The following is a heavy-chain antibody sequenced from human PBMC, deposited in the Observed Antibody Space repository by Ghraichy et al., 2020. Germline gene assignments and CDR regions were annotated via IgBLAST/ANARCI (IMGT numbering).Heavy chain of an antibody. CDR1: GFTFSGYG. CDR3: ARGSRVVRYYYYDAMDV. J-gene: IGHJ6*02. Sequence: GGSLRLSCEASGFTFSGYGINWVRQAPGKGPEWISYITSSGRFISYADSVKGRFTISRDNAKNSLYLQMNSLRDEDTAVYYCARGSRVVRYYYYDAMDVWGQGTTVTVSS. D-gene: IGHD4-23*01. CDR2: ITSSGRFI. V-gene: IGHV3-48*02.